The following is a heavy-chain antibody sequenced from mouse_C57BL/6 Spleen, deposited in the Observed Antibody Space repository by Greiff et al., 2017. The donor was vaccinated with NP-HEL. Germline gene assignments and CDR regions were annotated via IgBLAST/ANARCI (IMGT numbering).Heavy chain of an antibody. V-gene: IGHV1-82*01. CDR3: ARGFGGGYAMDD. CDR2: IYPGDGDT. Sequence: QVQLQQSGPELVKPGASVKISCKASGYAFSSSWMNWVKQRPGKGLEWIGRIYPGDGDTNYNGKFKGKATLTADKSSSTAYMQLSSLTSEDSAVYCCARGFGGGYAMDDWGQGTSVTVSS. J-gene: IGHJ4*01. CDR1: GYAFSSSW.